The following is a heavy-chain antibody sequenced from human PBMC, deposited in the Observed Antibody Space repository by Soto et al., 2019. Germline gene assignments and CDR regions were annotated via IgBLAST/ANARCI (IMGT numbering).Heavy chain of an antibody. J-gene: IGHJ4*02. Sequence: QLQLQESGSGLVKPSQTLSLTCAVSGGAISSGGYSWSWIRQPPGKCLEWIGYIHHSGSTYYNPSLKSRATIAVDRSKNQFSLKLSSVTAAYTAVYYCARGPPFGRWGKGTLVTVSS. CDR3: ARGPPFGR. CDR1: GGAISSGGYS. V-gene: IGHV4-30-2*01. D-gene: IGHD3-3*01. CDR2: IHHSGST.